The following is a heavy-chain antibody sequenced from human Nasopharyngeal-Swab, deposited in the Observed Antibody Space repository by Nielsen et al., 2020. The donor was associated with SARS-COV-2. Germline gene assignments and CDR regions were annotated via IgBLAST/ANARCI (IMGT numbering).Heavy chain of an antibody. V-gene: IGHV1-46*01. CDR2: ITPSGGAT. J-gene: IGHJ5*02. Sequence: WSRQAPGQGCEWMGVITPSGGATNYARKFRGRVTMTRDPSTSTVYLDLSSLKSEDTAVYFCASEPGGMAAPGKHFDPWGQGTLVTVSS. D-gene: IGHD6-13*01. CDR3: ASEPGGMAAPGKHFDP.